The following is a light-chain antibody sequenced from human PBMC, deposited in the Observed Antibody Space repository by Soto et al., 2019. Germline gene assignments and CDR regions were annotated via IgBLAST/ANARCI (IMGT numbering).Light chain of an antibody. CDR2: EVT. Sequence: QSVLTQPASVSGSPGQSVTISCTGTSDDIGTYDYVSWYQQQPGRAPKLMISEVTKRPSEISDRFSGSKSGNTASLTISGLQPEDEAIYYGSSDRSDTTPLAFGGGTKVTVL. CDR3: SSDRSDTTPLA. CDR1: SDDIGTYDY. J-gene: IGLJ3*02. V-gene: IGLV2-14*01.